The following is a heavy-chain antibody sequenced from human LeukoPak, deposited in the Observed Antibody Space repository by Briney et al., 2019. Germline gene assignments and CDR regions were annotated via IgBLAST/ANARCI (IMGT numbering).Heavy chain of an antibody. J-gene: IGHJ6*02. CDR1: GGSFSGYY. Sequence: SETLSLTCAVYGGSFSGYYWSWIRQPPGKGLEWIGEINHSGSTNYNPSLKSRVTISVDTSKNQFSLKLSSVTAADTAVYYCARDPKFYGSGRGYYYYGMDVWGQGTTVTVSS. V-gene: IGHV4-34*01. CDR3: ARDPKFYGSGRGYYYYGMDV. D-gene: IGHD3-10*01. CDR2: INHSGST.